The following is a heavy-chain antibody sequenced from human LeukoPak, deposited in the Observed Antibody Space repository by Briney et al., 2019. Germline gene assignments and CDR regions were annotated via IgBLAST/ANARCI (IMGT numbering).Heavy chain of an antibody. V-gene: IGHV4-39*01. CDR3: ARQGIAVAGNDY. Sequence: SETLSLTCTVSGGSISSSSYYWGWIRQPPGKGLEWIGSIYYSGSTYYNPSLKSRDTISVDTSKNQFSLKLSSVTAADTAVYYCARQGIAVAGNDYWGQGTLVTVSS. D-gene: IGHD6-19*01. J-gene: IGHJ4*02. CDR1: GGSISSSSYY. CDR2: IYYSGST.